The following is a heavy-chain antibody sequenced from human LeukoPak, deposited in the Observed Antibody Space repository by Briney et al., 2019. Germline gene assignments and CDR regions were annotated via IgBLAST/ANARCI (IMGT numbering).Heavy chain of an antibody. J-gene: IGHJ4*02. CDR1: GGSISSYY. Sequence: SETLSLTCTVSGGSISSYYWSWIRQPPGKGLEWIGYIYYSGSTNYNPPLKSRVTISVDTSKNQFSLKLSSVTAADTAIFYCARGNGGYAVYWGQGTLVTVSS. CDR2: IYYSGST. CDR3: ARGNGGYAVY. D-gene: IGHD5-12*01. V-gene: IGHV4-59*01.